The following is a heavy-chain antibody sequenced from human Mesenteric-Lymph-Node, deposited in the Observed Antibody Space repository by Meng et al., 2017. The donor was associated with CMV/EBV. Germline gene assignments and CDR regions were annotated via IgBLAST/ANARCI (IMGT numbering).Heavy chain of an antibody. CDR3: ARDSDGNFDL. Sequence: GGSLRLSCAASGFTFDDYAMHWVRQAPGKGLEWVSGISWNSGSIGYADSVKGRFTISRDNAKNSLYLQMNSLRAEDTAVYYCARDSDGNFDLWGQGTLVTVSS. CDR1: GFTFDDYA. J-gene: IGHJ5*02. V-gene: IGHV3-9*01. D-gene: IGHD4-23*01. CDR2: ISWNSGSI.